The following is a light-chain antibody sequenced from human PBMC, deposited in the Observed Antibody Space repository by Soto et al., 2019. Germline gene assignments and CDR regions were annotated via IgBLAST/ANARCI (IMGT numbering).Light chain of an antibody. CDR2: KAS. CDR3: QQRSNWPLT. J-gene: IGKJ4*01. Sequence: DIQMTQSPSTLSGSVGDRVTITCRASQTISSWLAWYQQKPGKAPKLLIYKASTLKSVVPSRFSGSGSGTEFTLTISSLEPEDFAVYYCQQRSNWPLTFGGGTKVEIK. V-gene: IGKV1-5*03. CDR1: QTISSW.